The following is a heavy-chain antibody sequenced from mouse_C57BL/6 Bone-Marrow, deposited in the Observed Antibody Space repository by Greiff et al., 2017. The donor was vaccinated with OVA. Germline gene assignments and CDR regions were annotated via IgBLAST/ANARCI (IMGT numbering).Heavy chain of an antibody. CDR1: GYSFTGYY. V-gene: IGHV1-42*01. D-gene: IGHD2-10*01. CDR3: ARSYYDAMDY. Sequence: EVQLQQSGPELVKPGASVTISCKASGYSFTGYYMNWVKQSPEKSLEWIGEINPSTGGTTYNQKFKAKATLTVDKSSSTAYMQLKSLTSEDSAVYYCARSYYDAMDYWGQGTSVTVSS. J-gene: IGHJ4*01. CDR2: INPSTGGT.